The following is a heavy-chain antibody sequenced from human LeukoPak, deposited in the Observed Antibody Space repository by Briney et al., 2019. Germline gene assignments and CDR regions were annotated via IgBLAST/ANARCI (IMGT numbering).Heavy chain of an antibody. V-gene: IGHV3-30*02. CDR2: IRYDGNNK. CDR3: AKSGDAPAAPPPYYYYMDV. CDR1: GFTFSSYG. D-gene: IGHD2-2*01. J-gene: IGHJ6*03. Sequence: GGSLRLSCAASGFTFSSYGVHWVRQAPGKGLEWVAFIRYDGNNKYYADSVKGRFTISRDNSKNTLYLQMNSLRAEDTAVYSCAKSGDAPAAPPPYYYYMDVWGKGTTVTVSS.